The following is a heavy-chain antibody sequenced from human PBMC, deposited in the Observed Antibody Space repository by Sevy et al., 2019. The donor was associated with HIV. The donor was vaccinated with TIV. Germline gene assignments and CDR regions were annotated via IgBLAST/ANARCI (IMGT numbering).Heavy chain of an antibody. J-gene: IGHJ6*02. Sequence: GGSLRLSCAASGFTFSSYAMHWVRQAPGKGLEWVSAISGSGGSTYYADSVKGRFTISRDNSKNTLYLQMNSLRAEDTAVYYCAKNLYCSGGSCYLTVDYYYYGMDVWGQGTTVTVSS. CDR3: AKNLYCSGGSCYLTVDYYYYGMDV. D-gene: IGHD2-15*01. CDR1: GFTFSSYA. V-gene: IGHV3-23*01. CDR2: ISGSGGST.